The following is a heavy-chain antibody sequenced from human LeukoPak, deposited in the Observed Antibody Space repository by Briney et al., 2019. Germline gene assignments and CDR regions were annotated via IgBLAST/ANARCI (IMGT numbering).Heavy chain of an antibody. Sequence: GGSLRLSCAASGFTFSSYSMNWVRQAPGKGLEWASSISSSSSYIYYADSVKGRFTISRDNAKNSLYLQMNSLRAEDTAVYYCARVSYYYGSGSYRPTAVYYFDYWGQGTLVTVSS. CDR3: ARVSYYYGSGSYRPTAVYYFDY. CDR2: ISSSSSYI. V-gene: IGHV3-21*01. CDR1: GFTFSSYS. J-gene: IGHJ4*02. D-gene: IGHD3-10*01.